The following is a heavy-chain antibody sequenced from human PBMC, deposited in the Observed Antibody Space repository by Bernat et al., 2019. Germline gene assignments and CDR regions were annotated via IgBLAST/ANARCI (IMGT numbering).Heavy chain of an antibody. CDR2: ITSTSDYI. CDR3: GTSIPFDY. Sequence: EVHLVASGGGLVKPGGSLRLSCAASGFSFSSYSVNWVRQAPGKGLEWVSSITSTSDYIHYADSVRGRFTISRDNAKNSLYLQMNSLRAEDTALYYCGTSIPFDYWGQGALVTVSS. CDR1: GFSFSSYS. J-gene: IGHJ4*02. V-gene: IGHV3-21*01. D-gene: IGHD2-2*01.